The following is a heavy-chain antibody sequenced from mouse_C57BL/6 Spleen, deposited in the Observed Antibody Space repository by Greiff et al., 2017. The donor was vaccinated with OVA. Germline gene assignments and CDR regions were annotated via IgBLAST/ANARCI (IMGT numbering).Heavy chain of an antibody. J-gene: IGHJ2*01. CDR2: IDPEDGDT. Sequence: EVQGVESGAELVRPGASVKLSCTASGFNIKDYYMHWVKQRPEQGLEWIGRIDPEDGDTEYAPKFQGKATMTADTSSNTAYLQLSSLTSEDTAVYYCTTSFAFASSYGSSLDYWGQGTTLTVSS. V-gene: IGHV14-1*01. CDR1: GFNIKDYY. D-gene: IGHD1-1*01. CDR3: TTSFAFASSYGSSLDY.